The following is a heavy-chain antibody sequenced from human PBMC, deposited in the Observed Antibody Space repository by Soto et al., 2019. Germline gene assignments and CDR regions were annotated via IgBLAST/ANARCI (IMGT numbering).Heavy chain of an antibody. CDR1: GGSISSGGYY. D-gene: IGHD1-1*01. CDR3: ARDVTTKDFFDY. Sequence: PSETLSLTCTVSGGSISSGGYYWSWVRQFPGKGLGWIGYIYYSGTTHYNPSLKSRISMSIDTSKNQFSLRLNSVTAADTAVYYCARDVTTKDFFDYWGQGSPVTVSS. V-gene: IGHV4-31*03. CDR2: IYYSGTT. J-gene: IGHJ4*02.